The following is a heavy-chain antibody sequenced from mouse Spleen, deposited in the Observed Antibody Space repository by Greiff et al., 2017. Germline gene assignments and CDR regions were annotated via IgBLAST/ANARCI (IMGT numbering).Heavy chain of an antibody. CDR1: GYSITSGYY. D-gene: IGHD1-1*01. CDR2: ISYDGSN. CDR3: AREDYGSSYYFDY. Sequence: EVKLQESGPGLVKPSQSLSLTCSVTGYSITSGYYWNWIRQFPGNKLEWMGYISYDGSNNYNPSLKNLISITRDTSKNQFFLKLNSVTTEDTATYYCAREDYGSSYYFDYWGQGTTLTVSS. V-gene: IGHV3-6*01. J-gene: IGHJ2*01.